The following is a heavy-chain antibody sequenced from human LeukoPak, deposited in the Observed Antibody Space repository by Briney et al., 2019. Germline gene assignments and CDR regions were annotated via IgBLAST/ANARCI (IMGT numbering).Heavy chain of an antibody. CDR1: GGTFSSYA. V-gene: IGHV1-69*04. Sequence: GASVKVSCKASGGTFSSYAISWVRQAPGQGLEWMGRIIPIPGIANYAQKFQGRVTITADKSTSTAYMELSSLRSEDTAVYYCARPIVGATTWDLDYWGQGTLVTVSS. J-gene: IGHJ4*02. CDR3: ARPIVGATTWDLDY. CDR2: IIPIPGIA. D-gene: IGHD1-26*01.